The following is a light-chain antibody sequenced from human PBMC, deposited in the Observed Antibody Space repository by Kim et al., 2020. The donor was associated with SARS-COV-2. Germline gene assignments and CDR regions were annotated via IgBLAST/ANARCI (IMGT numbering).Light chain of an antibody. Sequence: LSPGERATLACRASQSVSSYLAWYQQKPGQAPRLLIYDASNRATGIPARFSGSGSGTDFTLTISSLEPEDFAVYYCQQRSNWPLTFGGGTKVDIK. J-gene: IGKJ4*01. CDR1: QSVSSY. CDR2: DAS. V-gene: IGKV3-11*01. CDR3: QQRSNWPLT.